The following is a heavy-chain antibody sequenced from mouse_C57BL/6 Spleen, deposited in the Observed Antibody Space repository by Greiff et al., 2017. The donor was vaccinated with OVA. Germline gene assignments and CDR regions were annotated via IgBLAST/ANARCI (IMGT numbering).Heavy chain of an antibody. CDR1: GYTFTSYW. CDR3: ARVTAQATDFDY. J-gene: IGHJ2*01. D-gene: IGHD3-2*02. V-gene: IGHV1-52*01. Sequence: QVQLQQPGAELVRPGSSVKLSCKASGYTFTSYWMHWVKQRPIQGLEWIGNIDPSDSETHYDHKFKDKATLTVDKSSSTAYMQLSSLTSEDSAVDYGARVTAQATDFDYWGQGTTLTVAS. CDR2: IDPSDSET.